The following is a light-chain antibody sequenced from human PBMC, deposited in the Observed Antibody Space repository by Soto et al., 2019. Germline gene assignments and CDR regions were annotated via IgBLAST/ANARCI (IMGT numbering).Light chain of an antibody. V-gene: IGKV3-15*01. J-gene: IGKJ4*01. CDR3: QQYNKWPPLT. Sequence: EVVMTQSPATLSVSPGERVTLSCRASQSVSSDLAWYQQKPGQAPRLRIYDASIRATGIPARFSGGGSGTAFTLIISSLQSEDFAVYYCQQYNKWPPLTFGGGTKVEIK. CDR1: QSVSSD. CDR2: DAS.